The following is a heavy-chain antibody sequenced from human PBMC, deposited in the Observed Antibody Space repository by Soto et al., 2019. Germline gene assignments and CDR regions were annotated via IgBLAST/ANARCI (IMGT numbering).Heavy chain of an antibody. CDR3: AIEVWGRGGYYLDS. V-gene: IGHV1-69*01. CDR1: GGTFNSFG. Sequence: QVHVVQSGAEVKKPGSSVKVTCKAFGGTFNSFGINWVRQAPGQGLEWMGGIITVFGTTKYAQKFRDRVTLVADGSTKTSYMELSSLTSDDTAVYYCAIEVWGRGGYYLDSWGQGTLVTVSS. CDR2: IITVFGTT. D-gene: IGHD7-27*01. J-gene: IGHJ4*02.